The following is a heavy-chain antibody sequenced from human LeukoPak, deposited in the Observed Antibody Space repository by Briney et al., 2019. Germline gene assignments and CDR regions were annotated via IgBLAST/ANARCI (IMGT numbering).Heavy chain of an antibody. D-gene: IGHD3-10*01. V-gene: IGHV4-31*03. CDR1: GGSISSGGYY. J-gene: IGHJ5*02. CDR2: IYYSGST. Sequence: SETLSLTCTVSGGSISSGGYYWSWIRQHPGKGQEWIGYIYYSGSTYYNPSLKSRVTISVDTSKNQFSLKLSSVTAADTAVYYCARGTMVRGTGAWGQGTLVTVSS. CDR3: ARGTMVRGTGA.